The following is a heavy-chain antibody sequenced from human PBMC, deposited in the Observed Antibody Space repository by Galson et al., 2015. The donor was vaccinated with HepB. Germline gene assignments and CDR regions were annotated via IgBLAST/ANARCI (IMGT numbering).Heavy chain of an antibody. CDR1: GVSLSSNS. CDR2: IIPIVETA. Sequence: SVKVSCKASGVSLSSNSISWVRQAPGQGLEWMGRIIPIVETANYAQKFQGRVRFSADTSTSTVYMEMSSLRYEDTALYYCARDSLPGSFANSWFDPWGQGILVTVSS. J-gene: IGHJ5*02. D-gene: IGHD3-16*01. V-gene: IGHV1-69*08. CDR3: ARDSLPGSFANSWFDP.